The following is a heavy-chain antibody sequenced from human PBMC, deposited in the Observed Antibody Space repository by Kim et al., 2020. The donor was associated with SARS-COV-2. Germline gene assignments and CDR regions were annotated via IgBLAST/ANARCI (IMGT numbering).Heavy chain of an antibody. Sequence: GGSLRLSCAASRFTFCSYAMNWVRQAPGKGLEWVSYISTGSDYIYYADSVKGRFTVSRDNAKNSLYLQMNSLRDEDTAVYYCARELENSSSRGGLWGQGTLVTVSS. CDR1: RFTFCSYA. CDR2: ISTGSDYI. J-gene: IGHJ4*02. CDR3: ARELENSSSRGGL. D-gene: IGHD6-6*01. V-gene: IGHV3-21*05.